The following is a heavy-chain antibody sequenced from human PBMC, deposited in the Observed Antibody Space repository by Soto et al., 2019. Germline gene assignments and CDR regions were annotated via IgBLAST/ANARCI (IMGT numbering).Heavy chain of an antibody. Sequence: XVTLSLTCTVSGGSISSYYWSWIRQPPGKGLEWIGYIYYSGSTNYNPSLKSRVTISVDTSKNQFSLKLSSVTAADTAVYYCAGRRYYYGSGRMGWFDPWGQGTLVTVSS. CDR1: GGSISSYY. CDR2: IYYSGST. V-gene: IGHV4-59*01. D-gene: IGHD3-10*01. J-gene: IGHJ5*02. CDR3: AGRRYYYGSGRMGWFDP.